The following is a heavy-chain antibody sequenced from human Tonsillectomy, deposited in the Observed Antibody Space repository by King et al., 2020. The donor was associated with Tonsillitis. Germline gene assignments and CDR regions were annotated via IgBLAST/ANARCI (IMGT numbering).Heavy chain of an antibody. CDR2: INHSGST. CDR1: GGSFSGYY. V-gene: IGHV4-34*01. J-gene: IGHJ4*02. D-gene: IGHD3-10*01. Sequence: VQLQQWGAGLLKPSETLSLTCAVYGGSFSGYYWSWIRQPPGKGLEWIGEINHSGSTNYNPSLKSRVTISVYTSKNQFSLKLSSVTAADTAVYYCARTRYGSGWKDWGPGTLVTVSS. CDR3: ARTRYGSGWKD.